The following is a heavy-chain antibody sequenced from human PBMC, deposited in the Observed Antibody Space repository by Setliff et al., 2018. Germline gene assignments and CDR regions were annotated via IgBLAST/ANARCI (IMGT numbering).Heavy chain of an antibody. Sequence: PGESLKISCAASGFTFSSFWMSWVRQSPGRGLEWVANIDPDGIGKYYIDSVRGRFTISRDNAQKTLYLHMNNLRADDTAVFYCSRDVYDFRTGQADPWGQGTLVTVSS. CDR3: SRDVYDFRTGQADP. CDR1: GFTFSSFW. D-gene: IGHD3-3*01. V-gene: IGHV3-7*01. J-gene: IGHJ5*02. CDR2: IDPDGIGK.